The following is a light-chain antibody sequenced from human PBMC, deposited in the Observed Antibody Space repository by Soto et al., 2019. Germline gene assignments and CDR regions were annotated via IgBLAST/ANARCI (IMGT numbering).Light chain of an antibody. CDR3: QQYNTYSGT. CDR2: KAS. V-gene: IGKV1-5*03. CDR1: QSISSW. Sequence: DIQMTQSPSTLSASVGDRVTISCRASQSISSWLAWYQQKPGKAPNLLIYKASSLESGVPSRFSGSGSGTDFTLTISSLQPDDFATYYCQQYNTYSGTFGQGTKVEIK. J-gene: IGKJ1*01.